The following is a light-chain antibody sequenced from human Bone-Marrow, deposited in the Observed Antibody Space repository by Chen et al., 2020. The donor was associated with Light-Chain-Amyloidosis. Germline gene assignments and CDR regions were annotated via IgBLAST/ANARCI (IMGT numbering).Light chain of an antibody. CDR2: EDD. Sequence: NCMLTQPHSVSESPGKTVIIPCTRSSGSIATNYVQRYQQRPGSSPTTVIYEDDKRPSGVPDRFSGSIDGSSNSASLTISGLKTEDEAGFYCQSYQGSSQGVFGGGTKLTVL. CDR1: SGSIATNY. V-gene: IGLV6-57*01. CDR3: QSYQGSSQGV. J-gene: IGLJ3*02.